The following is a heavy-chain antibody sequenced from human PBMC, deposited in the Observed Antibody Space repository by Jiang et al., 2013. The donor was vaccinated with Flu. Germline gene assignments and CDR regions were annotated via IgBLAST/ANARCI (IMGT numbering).Heavy chain of an antibody. D-gene: IGHD3-16*01. V-gene: IGHV4-39*07. CDR1: GGSITNNMHY. CDR2: YSYPENT. J-gene: IGHJ6*02. CDR3: ARLMMNSKFLNPFYFYGLDV. Sequence: KPSETLSLTCTVSGGSITNNMHYWAWIRQSPGNGLEWIGAYSYPENTPYNPSLKSRATISLDTSKNQLSLKLTSVTAADTAVYYCARLMMNSKFLNPFYFYGLDVWGQGTAVAVSS.